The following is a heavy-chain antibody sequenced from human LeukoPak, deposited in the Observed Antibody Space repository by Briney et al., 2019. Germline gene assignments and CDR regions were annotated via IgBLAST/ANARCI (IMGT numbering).Heavy chain of an antibody. V-gene: IGHV3-23*01. CDR3: AKSVGEFPWGYYLES. J-gene: IGHJ4*02. Sequence: PGGSLRLSCTASGFNFGDHAMSWVRQRPGRGLEWVSGITGRGDTTHYAESVKGRLTISRDNSKKTVHLQLDSLRVEDTAVYYCAKSVGEFPWGYYLESWGQGASVTVSS. CDR1: GFNFGDHA. CDR2: ITGRGDTT. D-gene: IGHD3-16*01.